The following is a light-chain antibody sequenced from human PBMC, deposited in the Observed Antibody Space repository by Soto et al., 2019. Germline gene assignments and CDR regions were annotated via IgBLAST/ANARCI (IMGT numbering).Light chain of an antibody. Sequence: DIQMTQSPSTLSASVGDRVTITCRASQSISTWLAWYQQKPGQVPKLLIYRASTLKSGVPSRFSGSGSGTEFTLTISSLQPDDFATYYCQQYNGFPVTFGQGTKVEIK. V-gene: IGKV1-5*03. CDR2: RAS. CDR1: QSISTW. J-gene: IGKJ1*01. CDR3: QQYNGFPVT.